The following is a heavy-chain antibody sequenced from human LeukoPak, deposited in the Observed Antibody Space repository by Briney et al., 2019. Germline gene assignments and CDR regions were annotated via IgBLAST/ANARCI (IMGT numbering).Heavy chain of an antibody. CDR3: ARSGYDFD. D-gene: IGHD5-12*01. Sequence: SETLSLTCTVSGGSISSSSYYWGWIRQPPGKGLEWIGSIYYSGSTYYNPSLKSRVTISVDTSKNQFSLKLSSVTAADTAVYYCARSGYDFDWGQGTLVTVSS. CDR1: GGSISSSSYY. CDR2: IYYSGST. J-gene: IGHJ4*02. V-gene: IGHV4-39*07.